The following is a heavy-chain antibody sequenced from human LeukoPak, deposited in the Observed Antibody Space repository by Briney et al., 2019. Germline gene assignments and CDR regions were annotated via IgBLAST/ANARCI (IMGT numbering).Heavy chain of an antibody. D-gene: IGHD3-3*01. CDR3: ARVRDFWSGFTSFDP. Sequence: TETLSLTCAVYGGSFSGYYWSWIRQPPGKGLEWIGEINHSGSTNYNPSLKSRVTISVDTSKNQFSLKLSSVTAADSAVYYCARVRDFWSGFTSFDPWGQGTLVTVSS. J-gene: IGHJ5*02. V-gene: IGHV4-34*01. CDR2: INHSGST. CDR1: GGSFSGYY.